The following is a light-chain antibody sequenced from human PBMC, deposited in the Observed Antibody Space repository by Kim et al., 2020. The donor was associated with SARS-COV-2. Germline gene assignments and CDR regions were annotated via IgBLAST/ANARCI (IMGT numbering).Light chain of an antibody. J-gene: IGKJ2*01. CDR1: QIVTNSY. Sequence: EIVLTQSPGTLSLSPGERATLSCKASQIVTNSYLAWYQQKPGQAPRLLMFGATTRATGVPDRFSGSGSGTDFTFTISRLKPEDFAVYYCQQYSSSPTTFGQGTKLEI. CDR2: GAT. CDR3: QQYSSSPTT. V-gene: IGKV3-20*01.